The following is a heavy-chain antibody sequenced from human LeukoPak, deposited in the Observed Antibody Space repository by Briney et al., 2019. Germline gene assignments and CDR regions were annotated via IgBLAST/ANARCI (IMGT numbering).Heavy chain of an antibody. D-gene: IGHD6-19*01. CDR2: ISACNGNT. V-gene: IGHV1-18*01. CDR3: ARVYTSGHGLRWFDP. Sequence: GASVKVSCKASGYTFINYGISWVRQAPGQGLEWMGWISACNGNTNYAQKFQGRVTMTTDTSTSTACVELRSLRSDDTAVYYCARVYTSGHGLRWFDPWGQGTLVTVSS. J-gene: IGHJ5*02. CDR1: GYTFINYG.